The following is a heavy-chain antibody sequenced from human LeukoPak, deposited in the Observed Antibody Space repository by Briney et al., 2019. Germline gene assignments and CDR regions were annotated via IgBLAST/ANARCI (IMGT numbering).Heavy chain of an antibody. CDR2: ISGSGGST. CDR1: GFTFSSYA. V-gene: IGHV3-23*01. Sequence: PGGSLRLSCAASGFTFSSYAMSWVRQAPGKGLEWVSAISGSGGSTYYADSVKGRFTISRDNSKNTLYLQMNSLRAEDTAVYYCAKAYTTYYYDSSGYRSNWFDPWGQGTLVTVSS. D-gene: IGHD3-22*01. J-gene: IGHJ5*02. CDR3: AKAYTTYYYDSSGYRSNWFDP.